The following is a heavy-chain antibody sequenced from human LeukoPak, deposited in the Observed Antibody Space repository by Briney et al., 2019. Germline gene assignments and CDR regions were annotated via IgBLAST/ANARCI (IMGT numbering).Heavy chain of an antibody. J-gene: IGHJ4*02. CDR2: INAGNGNT. D-gene: IGHD2-2*01. CDR3: ARDYCSSTSCLFDY. CDR1: GYTFTSYA. V-gene: IGHV1-3*01. Sequence: ASVKVSCKASGYTFTSYAMHWVRQAPGQRLEWMGWINAGNGNTKYSQKFQGRVTITRDTSASTAYMELSSLRSDDTAVYYCARDYCSSTSCLFDYWGQGTLVNVSS.